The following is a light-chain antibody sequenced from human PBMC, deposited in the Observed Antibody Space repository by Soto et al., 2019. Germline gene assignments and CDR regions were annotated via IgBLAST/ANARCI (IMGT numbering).Light chain of an antibody. J-gene: IGLJ2*01. CDR3: SSHTTIKTVV. Sequence: QSALTQPASVSGSPGQSITISCTGTSSDVGAYNYVSWYQQYPGKAPKVIIFEVRKRPSGVSNRFSGSKSGDTASLTISGLQAEDEADYYCSSHTTIKTVVFGGGTKVTVL. V-gene: IGLV2-14*01. CDR2: EVR. CDR1: SSDVGAYNY.